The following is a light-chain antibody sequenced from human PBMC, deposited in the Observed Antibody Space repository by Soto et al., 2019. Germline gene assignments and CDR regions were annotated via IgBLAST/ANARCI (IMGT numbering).Light chain of an antibody. Sequence: EIVLTQSPATLSLSPGERATLSCRASQSVSSHLAWYQQKPGQSPRLLIYDASNRATGIPAGFSGSGSGTDFTLTISSLEPEDFAFYFCQQRSHWPTFGQGTKVEIK. CDR3: QQRSHWPT. CDR1: QSVSSH. V-gene: IGKV3-11*01. J-gene: IGKJ1*01. CDR2: DAS.